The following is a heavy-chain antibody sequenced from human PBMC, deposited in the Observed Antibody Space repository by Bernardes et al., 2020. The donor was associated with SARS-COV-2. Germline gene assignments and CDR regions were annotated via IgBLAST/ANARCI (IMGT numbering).Heavy chain of an antibody. CDR1: GYTFTSYD. Sequence: ASVKVSCKASGYTFTSYDINWVRLATGQGLEWMGWMNPNSGNTGYAQKFQGRVTMTRNTSISTAYMELSSLRSEDTAVYYCARSKRDYYDSSGYWALVSSQFMNYYYYGMDVWGQGTTVTVSS. CDR2: MNPNSGNT. CDR3: ARSKRDYYDSSGYWALVSSQFMNYYYYGMDV. D-gene: IGHD3-22*01. V-gene: IGHV1-8*01. J-gene: IGHJ6*02.